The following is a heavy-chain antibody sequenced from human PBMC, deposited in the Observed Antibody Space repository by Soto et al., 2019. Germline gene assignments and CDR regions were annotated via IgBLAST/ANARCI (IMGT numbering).Heavy chain of an antibody. CDR2: MYYSGTT. J-gene: IGHJ5*02. Sequence: QVQLQESGPGLVKPSQTLSLTCTVSAGSISSGTYYWNWIRQHPGKGLEWIGYMYYSGTTYYNPSLQSRITISGDTSKSQFSLKLSSVTVADTAVYFCARGNDFRTGWFDPWGQGIMVTVSS. V-gene: IGHV4-31*03. CDR1: AGSISSGTYY. CDR3: ARGNDFRTGWFDP. D-gene: IGHD4-4*01.